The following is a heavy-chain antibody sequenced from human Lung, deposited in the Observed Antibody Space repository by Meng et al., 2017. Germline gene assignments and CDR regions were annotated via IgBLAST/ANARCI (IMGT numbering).Heavy chain of an antibody. Sequence: QEPLQEWVAGLFKPSATLSLTCAVYGGSFSGYYWSWIRQPPGKGLEWIGEINHSGSTNYNPSLKSRVTISVDTSQNNLSLKLSSVTAADSAVYYCARGPTTMAHDFDYWGQGTLVTVSS. CDR3: ARGPTTMAHDFDY. J-gene: IGHJ4*02. CDR2: INHSGST. CDR1: GGSFSGYY. D-gene: IGHD4-11*01. V-gene: IGHV4-34*01.